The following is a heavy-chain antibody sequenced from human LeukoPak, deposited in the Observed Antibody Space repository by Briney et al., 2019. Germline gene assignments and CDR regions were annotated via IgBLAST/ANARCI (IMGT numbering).Heavy chain of an antibody. Sequence: PSETLSLTCTVSGGSISSYYWSWIRQPPGKGLEWIGYIYYSGSTNYNPSLKSRVTISVDTSKNQFPLKLSSVTAADTAVYYCARHTYSSSWYGGKGYYYYYYMDVWVRGPTVTVSS. V-gene: IGHV4-59*08. CDR1: GGSISSYY. CDR3: ARHTYSSSWYGGKGYYYYYYMDV. J-gene: IGHJ6*03. D-gene: IGHD6-13*01. CDR2: IYYSGST.